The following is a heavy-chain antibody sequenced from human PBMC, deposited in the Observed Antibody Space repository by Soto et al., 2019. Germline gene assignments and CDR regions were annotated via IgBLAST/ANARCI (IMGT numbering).Heavy chain of an antibody. Sequence: ASVKVSCKASGYSFTSYGISWVRQAPGQGLEWMGWISAYNGNRNYAQKLQGRVTMTTDTSTSTAYMELRSLRSDDTAVYYCARQDSRGYYQPEYFQHWGQGPLATVSS. CDR2: ISAYNGNR. CDR1: GYSFTSYG. D-gene: IGHD3-22*01. CDR3: ARQDSRGYYQPEYFQH. J-gene: IGHJ1*01. V-gene: IGHV1-18*01.